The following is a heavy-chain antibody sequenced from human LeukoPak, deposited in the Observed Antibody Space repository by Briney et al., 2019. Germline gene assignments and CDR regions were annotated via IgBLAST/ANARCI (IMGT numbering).Heavy chain of an antibody. CDR1: GYTFTSYA. D-gene: IGHD3-22*01. V-gene: IGHV1-3*01. CDR3: ARGYDDDSSGYYPLNY. J-gene: IGHJ4*02. Sequence: ASVKVSCKASGYTFTSYAMHWVRQAPGQRLEWMGWINAGNGNTKYSQKFQGRVTITRDTSASTAYMELSSLRSEDTAVYYCARGYDDDSSGYYPLNYWGQGTLVTVSS. CDR2: INAGNGNT.